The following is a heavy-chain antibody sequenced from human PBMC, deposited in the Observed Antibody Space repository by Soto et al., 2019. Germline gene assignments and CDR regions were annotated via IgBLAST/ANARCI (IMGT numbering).Heavy chain of an antibody. V-gene: IGHV3-7*01. CDR1: GFTFSSYW. J-gene: IGHJ6*02. Sequence: EVQLVESGGGLVQPGGSLRLSCAASGFTFSSYWMSWVRQAPGKGLEWVANIKQDGSEKYYVDSVKGRFTISRDNAKNSLYLPMNSLRAEDTAVYYCASSHWHRLPPYCYCGRDVWGQGTTVTVSS. D-gene: IGHD6-25*01. CDR2: IKQDGSEK. CDR3: ASSHWHRLPPYCYCGRDV.